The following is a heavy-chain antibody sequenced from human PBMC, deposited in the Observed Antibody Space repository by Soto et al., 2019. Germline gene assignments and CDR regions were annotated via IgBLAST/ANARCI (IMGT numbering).Heavy chain of an antibody. J-gene: IGHJ4*02. Sequence: QVQLVESGGGLVKTRGSLGLSCVASGFSFSDYYMSWVRQAPGKGLEWISYISGSSSNIYYADSVKGRFTISRDNAENSVFLKMNNLRAEETARYYSAKMTSSGWYAPFFHWGQGTLVTVPS. D-gene: IGHD6-19*01. V-gene: IGHV3-11*01. CDR2: ISGSSSNI. CDR3: AKMTSSGWYAPFFH. CDR1: GFSFSDYY.